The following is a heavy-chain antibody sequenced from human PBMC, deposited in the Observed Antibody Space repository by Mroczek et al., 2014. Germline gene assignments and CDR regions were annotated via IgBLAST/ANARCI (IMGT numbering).Heavy chain of an antibody. CDR1: GGSISSGSYY. CDR2: IYTSGST. D-gene: IGHD6-13*01. CDR3: ARVEGYSSPSYGMDV. Sequence: QVQLQESGPGLVKPSQTLSLTCTVSGGSISSGSYYWSWIRQPAGKGLEWIGRIYTSGSTNYNPSLKSRVTISVDTSKNQFSLKLSSVTAADTAVYYCARVEGYSSPSYGMDVWGQGTTVTVSS. J-gene: IGHJ6*02. V-gene: IGHV4-61*02.